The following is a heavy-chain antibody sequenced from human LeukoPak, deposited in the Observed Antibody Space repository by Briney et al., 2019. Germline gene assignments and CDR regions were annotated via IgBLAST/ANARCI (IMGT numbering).Heavy chain of an antibody. D-gene: IGHD3-16*02. Sequence: GGSLRLSCVASGFNFSGFAMSWVRQVPGKGLEWVSAISGSGGSTYYADSVKGRFTISRDNSKNTLYLQMNSLRAEDTAVYYCAKAYRRLRLGELSLLDYWGQGTLVTVSS. CDR3: AKAYRRLRLGELSLLDY. J-gene: IGHJ4*02. CDR1: GFNFSGFA. V-gene: IGHV3-23*01. CDR2: ISGSGGST.